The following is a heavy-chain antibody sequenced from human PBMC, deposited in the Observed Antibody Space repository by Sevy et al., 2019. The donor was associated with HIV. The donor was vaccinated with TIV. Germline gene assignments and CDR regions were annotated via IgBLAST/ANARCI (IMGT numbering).Heavy chain of an antibody. D-gene: IGHD2-2*02. Sequence: GESLKISCKGSGYSFTSYWIGWVRQMPGKGLEWMGIIYPGDSDTRCSPSFQGQVTISADKSISTAYLQWSSLKASDTAMYYCAARRYCSSTSCYRDWFDPWGQGTLVTVSS. CDR3: AARRYCSSTSCYRDWFDP. CDR2: IYPGDSDT. J-gene: IGHJ5*02. V-gene: IGHV5-51*01. CDR1: GYSFTSYW.